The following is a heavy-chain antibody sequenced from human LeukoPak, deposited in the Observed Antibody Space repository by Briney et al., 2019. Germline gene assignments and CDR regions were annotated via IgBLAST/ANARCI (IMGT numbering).Heavy chain of an antibody. CDR2: MYYMGST. J-gene: IGHJ4*02. Sequence: SETLSLTCTVSGGSFSSSSYYWGWIRQPPGKGLEYIGSMYYMGSTYYNPSLKSRVTISVDMSKNQFSLKLSSVTAADTAVYYCASLRERSYYARGFDYWGQGTLVTVSS. V-gene: IGHV4-39*01. CDR1: GGSFSSSSYY. CDR3: ASLRERSYYARGFDY. D-gene: IGHD1-26*01.